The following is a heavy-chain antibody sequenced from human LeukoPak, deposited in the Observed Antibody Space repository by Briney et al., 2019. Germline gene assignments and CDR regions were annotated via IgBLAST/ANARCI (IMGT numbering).Heavy chain of an antibody. CDR2: IYYSGSS. CDR3: ARQDISGWYDGPNFDY. D-gene: IGHD6-19*01. Sequence: PSETLSLTCTVSGGSISSGSYFWGWIRQPPGKGLEWIGTIYYSGSSYHNPSLKSRVTISVDTSKNQFSLKLSSVTAADTAVYYCARQDISGWYDGPNFDYWGQGTLVTVSS. V-gene: IGHV4-39*01. CDR1: GGSISSGSYF. J-gene: IGHJ4*02.